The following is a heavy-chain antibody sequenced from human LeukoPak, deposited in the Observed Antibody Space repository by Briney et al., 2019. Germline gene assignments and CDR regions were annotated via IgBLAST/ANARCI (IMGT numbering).Heavy chain of an antibody. CDR1: GFTFSDYY. CDR2: ISSSSSYT. Sequence: GGSLRLSCAASGFTFSDYYMSWIRQAPGKGMEWVSYISSSSSYTNYADSVKGRFTISRDNAKNSLYLQMNSLRAEDTAVYYCAIKNRDYYDSSGYSLRFDPWGQGTLVTVSS. CDR3: AIKNRDYYDSSGYSLRFDP. V-gene: IGHV3-11*06. J-gene: IGHJ5*02. D-gene: IGHD3-22*01.